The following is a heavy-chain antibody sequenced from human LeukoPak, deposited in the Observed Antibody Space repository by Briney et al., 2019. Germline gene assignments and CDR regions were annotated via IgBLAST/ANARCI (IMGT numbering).Heavy chain of an antibody. V-gene: IGHV3-7*01. D-gene: IGHD2-15*01. CDR2: IKQDGSEK. Sequence: GGSPRLSCAASGFTFSSYCMSWVRQAPGKGLEWVANIKQDGSEKYYVDSVKGRFTISRDNAKNSLYLQMNSLRAEDTAVYYCARTWGYCSGGSCYLDYWGQGTLVTVSS. J-gene: IGHJ4*02. CDR1: GFTFSSYC. CDR3: ARTWGYCSGGSCYLDY.